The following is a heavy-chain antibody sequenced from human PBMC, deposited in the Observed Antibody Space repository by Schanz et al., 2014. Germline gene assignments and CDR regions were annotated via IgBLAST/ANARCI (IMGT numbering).Heavy chain of an antibody. V-gene: IGHV1-46*01. Sequence: QVQLVQSGTQVKKPGASVKVSCKASGYTLSAYSLHWVRQAPGQGLEWMGIVNPSGGSTTYAQKFQGRVTMTRDTSTSTAYMELSGLRSEDTAVYYCARDRLECGAECYSVEVFEIWGQGTLVTVSS. J-gene: IGHJ4*02. CDR1: GYTLSAYS. CDR2: VNPSGGST. CDR3: ARDRLECGAECYSVEVFEI. D-gene: IGHD2-21*01.